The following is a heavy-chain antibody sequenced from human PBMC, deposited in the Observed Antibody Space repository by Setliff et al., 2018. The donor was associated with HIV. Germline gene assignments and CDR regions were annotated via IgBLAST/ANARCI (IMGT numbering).Heavy chain of an antibody. CDR1: GVSISRGSYY. CDR3: ARDKGYYYMDV. Sequence: SETLSLTCTVSGVSISRGSYYWSWIRQSAGKGLEWIGRIYTSGSTNDNPSLKSRITISVDTSNNQFPLRLRSVTAADTAVYYCARDKGYYYMDVWGKGITVTVSS. CDR2: IYTSGST. V-gene: IGHV4-61*02. J-gene: IGHJ6*03.